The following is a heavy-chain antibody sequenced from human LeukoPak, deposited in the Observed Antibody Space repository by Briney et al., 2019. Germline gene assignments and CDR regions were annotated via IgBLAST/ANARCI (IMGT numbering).Heavy chain of an antibody. V-gene: IGHV3-33*06. CDR3: AKDTDRYSSALDI. CDR1: GFAFSSYG. CDR2: IWDDGSNK. Sequence: GGSLRLSCAASGFAFSSYGMHWVRQAPGNGLEWVAAIWDDGSNKYYAESVKGRFTISRDNSKNTLYLKMNSLRAEDTAVDYCAKDTDRYSSALDIWGKGTMVTVSS. J-gene: IGHJ3*02. D-gene: IGHD6-19*01.